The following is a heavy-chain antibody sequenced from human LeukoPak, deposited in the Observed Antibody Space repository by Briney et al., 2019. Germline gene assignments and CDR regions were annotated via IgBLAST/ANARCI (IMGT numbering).Heavy chain of an antibody. CDR1: GYSFTTYW. V-gene: IGHV5-51*01. J-gene: IGHJ4*02. CDR2: IYPGDSDI. CDR3: ARRSPNWTHDY. Sequence: GESLKISCKGSGYSFTTYWIGWVRQMNGIGLEWMGMIYPGDSDIRYSPSFQGPCSISADKSISTAYLQWSSLKASDTAMYYCARRSPNWTHDYWGQGTLVTVSS. D-gene: IGHD1-1*01.